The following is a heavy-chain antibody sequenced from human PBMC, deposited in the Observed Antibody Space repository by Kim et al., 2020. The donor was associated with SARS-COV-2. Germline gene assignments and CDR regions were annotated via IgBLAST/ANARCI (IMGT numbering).Heavy chain of an antibody. D-gene: IGHD1-7*01. V-gene: IGHV4-39*07. J-gene: IGHJ5*02. CDR2: T. Sequence: TYYNPSLKSRVTLSVDTSKNQFSLTLTSATAADTALYYCARGGTMGGWFDPWAQGTLVIVSS. CDR3: ARGGTMGGWFDP.